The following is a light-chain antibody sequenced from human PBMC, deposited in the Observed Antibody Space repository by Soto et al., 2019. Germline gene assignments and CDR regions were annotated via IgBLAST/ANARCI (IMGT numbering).Light chain of an antibody. CDR1: QSVSSTY. V-gene: IGKV3-20*01. CDR2: GAS. CDR3: QQYGTSPWT. J-gene: IGKJ1*01. Sequence: EFVLTQSPVTLSLSPGARATLSCRASQSVSSTYLAWYQQKPGQAPRPLIYGASSRATGIPDRFSGSGSGTDLTITISRLEPEDVAVYYCQQYGTSPWTFGQGTKVDIK.